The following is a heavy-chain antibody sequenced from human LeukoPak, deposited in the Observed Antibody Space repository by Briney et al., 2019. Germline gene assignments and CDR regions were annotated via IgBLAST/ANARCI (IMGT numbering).Heavy chain of an antibody. CDR1: GFTFSSYA. J-gene: IGHJ3*01. Sequence: PGGSLRLSCAASGFTFSSYAMSWIRQAPGKGLEWVSAISGSGGSTYYADSVKGRFTISRDNSKNMLYLEMNSLRAEDTAVYYCAKGSWIQPLVWGQGTMVTVSS. CDR3: AKGSWIQPLV. D-gene: IGHD5-18*01. V-gene: IGHV3-23*01. CDR2: ISGSGGST.